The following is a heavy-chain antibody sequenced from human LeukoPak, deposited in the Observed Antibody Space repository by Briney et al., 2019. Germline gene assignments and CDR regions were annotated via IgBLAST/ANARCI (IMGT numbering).Heavy chain of an antibody. D-gene: IGHD3-3*01. J-gene: IGHJ3*02. CDR3: ARGRERLLRLDAFDI. Sequence: ASVKVSCKASGYTFTSYGISWVRQAPGQGLEWMGWISAYNGNTNYAQKLQGRVTMTTDTSTSTAYMELRSLRSDDTAVYYCARGRERLLRLDAFDIWGQGTVVTISS. V-gene: IGHV1-18*01. CDR1: GYTFTSYG. CDR2: ISAYNGNT.